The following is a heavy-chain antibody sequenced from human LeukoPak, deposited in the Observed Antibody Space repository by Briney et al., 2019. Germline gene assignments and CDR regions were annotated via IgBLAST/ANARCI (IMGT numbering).Heavy chain of an antibody. D-gene: IGHD2-21*02. J-gene: IGHJ4*02. CDR2: ISSSSSTI. V-gene: IGHV3-48*04. Sequence: GGSLRLSCAASGFTFSSYSMNWVRQAPGKGLEWVSYISSSSSTIYYADSVKGRFTISRDNAKNSLYLQMNSLRAEDTAVYYCARDQPIVVVTAIHFDYWGQGTLVTVSS. CDR1: GFTFSSYS. CDR3: ARDQPIVVVTAIHFDY.